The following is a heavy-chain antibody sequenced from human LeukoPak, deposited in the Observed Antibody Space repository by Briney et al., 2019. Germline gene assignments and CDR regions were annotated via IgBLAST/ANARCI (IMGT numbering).Heavy chain of an antibody. D-gene: IGHD3-22*01. J-gene: IGHJ4*02. CDR2: INHSGST. Sequence: SETLSLTCAVYGGSFSGYYWSWIRQPPGKGLEWIGEINHSGSTNYNPSLKSRVTISVDTSKNQFSLKLSSVTAADTAVYYCARAEGYYDSTEGWGQGTLVTVSS. CDR3: ARAEGYYDSTEG. CDR1: GGSFSGYY. V-gene: IGHV4-34*01.